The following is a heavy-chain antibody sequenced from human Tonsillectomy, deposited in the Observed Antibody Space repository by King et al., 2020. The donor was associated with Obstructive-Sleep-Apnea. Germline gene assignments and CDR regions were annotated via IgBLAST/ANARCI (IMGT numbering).Heavy chain of an antibody. CDR2: CMGSGGST. V-gene: IGHV3-23*04. J-gene: IGHJ4*02. CDR3: AKDGGVY. Sequence: VQLVVSGGGLVQPGGSLRLSCAASGFTCSSYAMSWFRQAPGKGLEWVSACMGSGGSTYYADSGKGRFPISRDNSKNTLYRQMNSLRAEDTAVYYCAKDGGVYWGQGTLVTVSS. CDR1: GFTCSSYA. D-gene: IGHD3-3*01.